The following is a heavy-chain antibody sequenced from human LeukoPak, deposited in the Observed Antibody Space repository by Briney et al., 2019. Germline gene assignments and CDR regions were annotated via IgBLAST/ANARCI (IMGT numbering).Heavy chain of an antibody. Sequence: SETLSLTCAVYGGSFSGYYWSWIRQPPGKGLEWIGEINHSGSTNYNPSLKSRVTISVDTSKNQFSLKLSSVTAADTAVYHCARLRRVGATPFDYWGQGTLVTVSS. CDR2: INHSGST. D-gene: IGHD1-26*01. V-gene: IGHV4-34*01. CDR1: GGSFSGYY. CDR3: ARLRRVGATPFDY. J-gene: IGHJ4*02.